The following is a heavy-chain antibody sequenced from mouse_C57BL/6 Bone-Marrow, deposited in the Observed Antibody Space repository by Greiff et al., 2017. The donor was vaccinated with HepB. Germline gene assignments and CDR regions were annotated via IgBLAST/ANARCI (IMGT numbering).Heavy chain of an antibody. D-gene: IGHD1-1*01. CDR1: GYTFTDYY. J-gene: IGHJ2*01. V-gene: IGHV1-76*01. CDR2: IYPGSGNT. Sequence: QVQLQQSGAELVRPGASVKLSCKASGYTFTDYYINWVKQRPGQGLEWIARIYPGSGNTYYNEKFKGKATLTAEKSSSTAYMQLSSLTSEDSAVYFCARITTVVEYYFDYWGQGTTLTVSS. CDR3: ARITTVVEYYFDY.